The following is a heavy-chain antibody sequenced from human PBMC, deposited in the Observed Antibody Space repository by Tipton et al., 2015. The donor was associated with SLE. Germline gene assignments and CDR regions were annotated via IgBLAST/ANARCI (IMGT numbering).Heavy chain of an antibody. CDR3: ARAFRLGLDSFDI. CDR2: IETDGRST. Sequence: GSLRLSCAASGFSFSSYYMNWVRQVPGKGLAWVSRIETDGRSTAYADSVKGRFTVSRDNAQDTLFLQMNSLGAEDSGVYYCARAFRLGLDSFDIWGQGTTVTVSA. D-gene: IGHD4-11*01. J-gene: IGHJ3*02. V-gene: IGHV3-74*01. CDR1: GFSFSSYY.